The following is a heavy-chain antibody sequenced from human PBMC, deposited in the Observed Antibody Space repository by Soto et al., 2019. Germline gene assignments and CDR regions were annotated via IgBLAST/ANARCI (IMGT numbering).Heavy chain of an antibody. V-gene: IGHV4-39*01. Sequence: SETLSLTCTVSGGSISSSSYYWGWIRQPPGKGLEWIGSIYYSGSTYYNPSLKSRVTISVDTSKNQFSLKLSSVTAADTAVYYCATRTTGTTGYGYWGQGTLVTVSS. CDR1: GGSISSSSYY. D-gene: IGHD1-1*01. J-gene: IGHJ4*02. CDR2: IYYSGST. CDR3: ATRTTGTTGYGY.